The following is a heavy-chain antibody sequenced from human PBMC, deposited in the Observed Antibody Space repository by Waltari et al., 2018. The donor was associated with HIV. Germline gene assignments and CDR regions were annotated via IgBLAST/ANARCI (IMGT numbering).Heavy chain of an antibody. J-gene: IGHJ4*02. CDR3: ARVRRPSGSYYLSY. CDR2: MNPNTGDT. Sequence: QVQLVQSGAEVKKPGAPVQVSCKASGYTFTSSNIYWVRQAPGQGLEWMGWMNPNTGDTAYAQKFQGRVTMTRNTSMSTAYMELSSLRSEDTAVYYCARVRRPSGSYYLSYWGQGTLVTVSS. V-gene: IGHV1-8*01. D-gene: IGHD1-26*01. CDR1: GYTFTSSN.